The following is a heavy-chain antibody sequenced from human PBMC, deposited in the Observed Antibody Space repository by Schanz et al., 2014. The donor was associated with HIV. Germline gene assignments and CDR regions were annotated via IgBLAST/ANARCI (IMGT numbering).Heavy chain of an antibody. CDR2: IKSKPDGETT. CDR1: GFTFRHAW. J-gene: IGHJ6*02. Sequence: EVQLVQSGGGLVKPGGSLRISCAASGFTFRHAWMSWVRQAPGKGLEWVGLIKSKPDGETTDYAAPVKGRFTISRDDSKTTLFLQMNSLKSEDTAVYYCTTRRVLGVNLDVWGQGTTVTVSS. CDR3: TTRRVLGVNLDV. D-gene: IGHD3-3*01. V-gene: IGHV3-15*01.